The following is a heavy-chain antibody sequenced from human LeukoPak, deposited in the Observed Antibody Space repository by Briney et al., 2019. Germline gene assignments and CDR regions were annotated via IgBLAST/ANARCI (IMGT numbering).Heavy chain of an antibody. V-gene: IGHV3-30*04. CDR3: ARGALSSIAAYYYYYYYMDV. Sequence: QTGGSLRLSCAASGFTFSSYAMHWVRQAPGKGLEWVAVISYDGSNKYYADSVKGRFTISRDNSKNTLYLQMNSLRAEDTAVYYCARGALSSIAAYYYYYYYMDVWGKGTTVTVSS. CDR2: ISYDGSNK. D-gene: IGHD6-6*01. CDR1: GFTFSSYA. J-gene: IGHJ6*03.